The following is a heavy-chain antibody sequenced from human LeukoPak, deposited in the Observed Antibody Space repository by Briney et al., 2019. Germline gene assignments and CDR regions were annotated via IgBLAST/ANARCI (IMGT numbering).Heavy chain of an antibody. CDR3: ARSAHNTYYYDSSGYIFDY. J-gene: IGHJ4*02. CDR2: INAGNGNT. V-gene: IGHV1-3*01. Sequence: ASVKVSCKASGYTFTSYAMHWVRQAPGQRLEWMGWINAGNGNTKYSQKFQGRVTITADESTSTAYMELSSLRSEDTAVYYCARSAHNTYYYDSSGYIFDYWGQGTLVTVSS. D-gene: IGHD3-22*01. CDR1: GYTFTSYA.